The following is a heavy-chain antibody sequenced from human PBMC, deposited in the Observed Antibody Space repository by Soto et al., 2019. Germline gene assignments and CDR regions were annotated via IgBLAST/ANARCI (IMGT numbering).Heavy chain of an antibody. CDR1: GFTFTRYS. D-gene: IGHD3-10*01. CDR2: ISSTTNYI. J-gene: IGHJ6*02. Sequence: PGGSLRLSCAASGFTFTRYSMNWVRQAPGKGLEWVSSISSTTNYIYYGDSMKGRFTISRDNAKNTLYLQMNSLRAEDTAVYYCARDLSMVRGVIKYYYYYGMDVWGQGTTVTVSS. V-gene: IGHV3-21*01. CDR3: ARDLSMVRGVIKYYYYYGMDV.